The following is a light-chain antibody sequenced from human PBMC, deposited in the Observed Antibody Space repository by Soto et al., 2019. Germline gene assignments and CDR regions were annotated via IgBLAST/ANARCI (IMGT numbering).Light chain of an antibody. CDR3: QQYGRSPRFT. V-gene: IGKV3-20*01. J-gene: IGKJ3*01. Sequence: EIVLTQSPGTLSLSPGERATLSCRASQSVSSNYLAWYRQKPGQAPRLLIYGATNRATGIPDRFSGSVSGADFTLTLSRLEPEDFAVYYCQQYGRSPRFTFGPGTKVDI. CDR2: GAT. CDR1: QSVSSNY.